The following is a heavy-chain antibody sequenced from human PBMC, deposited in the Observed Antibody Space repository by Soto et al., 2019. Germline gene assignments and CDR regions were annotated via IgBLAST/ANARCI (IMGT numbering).Heavy chain of an antibody. CDR1: GFTFSSYG. V-gene: IGHV3-30*18. CDR3: AKDREWEGLGYFDY. D-gene: IGHD1-26*01. J-gene: IGHJ4*02. Sequence: GGSLRLSCAASGFTFSSYGMHWVRQAPGKGLEWVAVISYDGSNKYYADSVKGRFTISRDNSKNTLYLQMNSLRAEDTAVYYCAKDREWEGLGYFDYWGQGTLVTVSS. CDR2: ISYDGSNK.